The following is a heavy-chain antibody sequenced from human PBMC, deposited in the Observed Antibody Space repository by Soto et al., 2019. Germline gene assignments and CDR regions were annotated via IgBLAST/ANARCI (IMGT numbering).Heavy chain of an antibody. CDR1: GFTFSNYW. D-gene: IGHD1-1*01. V-gene: IGHV3-7*01. J-gene: IGHJ4*02. CDR2: IKKDGSEK. CDR3: ARDSVQDFDY. Sequence: EVQLVESGGGLVQPGGSLRLSCAASGFTFSNYWMSWVRQAPGKGLEWVANIKKDGSEKYYVDSVKGRFTISRDNAKNSLYLQMNSLRAEDTAVYYCARDSVQDFDYWGQGTLVTVSS.